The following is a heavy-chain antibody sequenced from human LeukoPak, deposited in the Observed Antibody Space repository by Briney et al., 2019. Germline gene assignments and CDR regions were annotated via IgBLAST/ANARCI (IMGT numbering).Heavy chain of an antibody. Sequence: ASVKVSCKASGYTFTSYDINWVRQATGQGLEWMGWMNPNSGNTGYAQKFQGRVTMTRNTSISTACMELSSLRSEDTAVYYCARENIVVVTAITSGYGMDVWGQGTTVTVSS. D-gene: IGHD2-21*02. CDR2: MNPNSGNT. V-gene: IGHV1-8*01. CDR3: ARENIVVVTAITSGYGMDV. J-gene: IGHJ6*02. CDR1: GYTFTSYD.